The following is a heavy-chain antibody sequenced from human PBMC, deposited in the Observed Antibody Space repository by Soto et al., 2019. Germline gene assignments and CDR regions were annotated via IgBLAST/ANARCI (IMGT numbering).Heavy chain of an antibody. CDR3: ASLGYSSSWLYFDY. D-gene: IGHD6-13*01. V-gene: IGHV4-39*01. CDR1: GGAMSSSSYS. CDR2: IYYSGST. J-gene: IGHJ4*02. Sequence: QLQLQESGPGLVKPSETLSLTCTVSGGAMSSSSYSWGWIRQPPGKGLEWIGSIYYSGSTYYNPSLKSRVTISVDTAKNQFSLKLSSVTAADTAVYYCASLGYSSSWLYFDYWGQGTLVTVSS.